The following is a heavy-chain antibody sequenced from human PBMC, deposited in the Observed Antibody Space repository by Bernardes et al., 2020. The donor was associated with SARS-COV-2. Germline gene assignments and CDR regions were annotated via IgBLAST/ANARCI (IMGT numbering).Heavy chain of an antibody. CDR2: ISSSSSTI. V-gene: IGHV3-48*04. CDR3: ARDWWLLHNYYYYGMDV. J-gene: IGHJ6*02. D-gene: IGHD2-21*02. CDR1: GFTFSNYN. Sequence: GGSLRLSCAASGFTFSNYNMKWVRQAPGKGLEWVSHISSSSSTIYYADSVKGRFTISRDNAKNSLYLQMNSLRAEDTAVYYCARDWWLLHNYYYYGMDVWGQGTTVTVSS.